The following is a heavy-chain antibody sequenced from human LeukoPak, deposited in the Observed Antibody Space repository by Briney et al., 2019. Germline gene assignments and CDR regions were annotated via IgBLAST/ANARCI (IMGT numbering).Heavy chain of an antibody. D-gene: IGHD1-7*01. V-gene: IGHV3-48*03. CDR2: ISSSGSTI. CDR3: ARGGKLELLDDY. J-gene: IGHJ4*02. CDR1: GFTFSSYE. Sequence: GGSLRLSCAASGFTFSSYEMNWVRQAPGKGLEWVSYISSSGSTIYYADSVKGRFTISRDNAKNSLYLQMNSLRAEDTAVYYCARGGKLELLDDYWGQGTLVTVSS.